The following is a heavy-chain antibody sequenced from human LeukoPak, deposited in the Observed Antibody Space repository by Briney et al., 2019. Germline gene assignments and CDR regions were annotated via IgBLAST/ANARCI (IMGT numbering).Heavy chain of an antibody. J-gene: IGHJ4*02. CDR3: ARDRSGFYSVDY. Sequence: GMSLRLSCAASGFTFSENNVHWVRQAPGKGLEWVALLSNDGSNYAYADSVKGRFTLSGDKSKTTLYLQMNSLRAEDTAVYYCARDRSGFYSVDYWGQGTLVTVSS. V-gene: IGHV3-30-3*01. CDR1: GFTFSENN. CDR2: LSNDGSNY. D-gene: IGHD5-12*01.